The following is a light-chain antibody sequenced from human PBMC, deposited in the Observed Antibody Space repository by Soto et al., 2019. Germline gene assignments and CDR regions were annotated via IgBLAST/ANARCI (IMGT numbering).Light chain of an antibody. J-gene: IGKJ4*01. CDR3: QQSYSTLPT. CDR2: AAS. Sequence: IQLTQSPSSLSASVGDRVTITCRASQGISSYLNWYQQKPGKAPKLLIYAASSLQSGVPSRFSGSGSGTDFTLTISSLQPEDFATYYCQQSYSTLPTFGGGTKVEIK. CDR1: QGISSY. V-gene: IGKV1-39*01.